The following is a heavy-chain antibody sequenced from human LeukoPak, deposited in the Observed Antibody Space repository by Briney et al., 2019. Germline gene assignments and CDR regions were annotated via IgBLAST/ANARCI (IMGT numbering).Heavy chain of an antibody. CDR3: AKGHYYGSGGVYYYYGMDV. J-gene: IGHJ6*02. V-gene: IGHV4-34*01. Sequence: SETLSLTCAVYGGSFSGYYWSWIRQPPGKGLEWLGEINHSGSTNYNPSLKSRVTISVDTSKNQFSLKLSSVTAADTAVYYCAKGHYYGSGGVYYYYGMDVWGQGTTVTVSS. D-gene: IGHD3-10*01. CDR1: GGSFSGYY. CDR2: INHSGST.